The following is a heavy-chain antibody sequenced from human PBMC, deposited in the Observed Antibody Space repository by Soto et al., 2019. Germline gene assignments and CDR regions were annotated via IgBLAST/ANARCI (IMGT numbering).Heavy chain of an antibody. J-gene: IGHJ6*02. CDR1: GYTFTSHD. V-gene: IGHV1-8*01. Sequence: ASVKVSCKASGYTFTSHDINWVRQATGQGLEWMGWMNPNSGNTGYAQKFQGRVTMTRNTSISTAYMELSSLRSEDTAVYYCARVYSYGLTYYYYYGMDVWGQGTTVTVSS. CDR2: MNPNSGNT. CDR3: ARVYSYGLTYYYYYGMDV. D-gene: IGHD5-18*01.